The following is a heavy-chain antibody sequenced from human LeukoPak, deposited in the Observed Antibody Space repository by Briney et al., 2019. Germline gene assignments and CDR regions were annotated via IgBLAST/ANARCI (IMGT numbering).Heavy chain of an antibody. CDR2: ILFDGSNK. D-gene: IGHD5-24*01. CDR3: AREGARRDGYNSGLDY. V-gene: IGHV3-30*04. CDR1: GFTFSSYV. Sequence: GESLKISCAASGFTFSSYVMHWVRQAPGKGLEWVAVILFDGSNKYYADSVKGRFTISRDNSKNTLYLQVNSLRAEDTAVYYCAREGARRDGYNSGLDYWGQGTLVTVSS. J-gene: IGHJ4*02.